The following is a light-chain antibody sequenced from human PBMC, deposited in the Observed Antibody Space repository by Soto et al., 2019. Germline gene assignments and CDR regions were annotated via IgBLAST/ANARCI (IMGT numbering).Light chain of an antibody. V-gene: IGKV1-5*01. Sequence: DIQMTQYPSTLSASVVDRVTITCRASQSISSWLAWYQQKPGKAPKLLIYDASSLESGVPSRFSGSGSGTEFTLTISSLQPDDFATYYCQQYNSYQWTFGQGPKVEIK. CDR2: DAS. CDR1: QSISSW. J-gene: IGKJ1*01. CDR3: QQYNSYQWT.